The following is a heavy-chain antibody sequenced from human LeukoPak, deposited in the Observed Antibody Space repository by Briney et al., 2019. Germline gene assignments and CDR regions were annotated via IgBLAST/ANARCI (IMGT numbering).Heavy chain of an antibody. D-gene: IGHD4-17*01. CDR1: GGSISSGGYY. Sequence: SQTLSLTCTVSGGSISSGGYYWSWIRQHPGKGLEWIGYIYYSGSTYYNPSLKSRVTISVDTSKNQFSLKLSSVTAADTAVYYCARDPFYGGYADDAFDIWGQGTMVTVSS. CDR3: ARDPFYGGYADDAFDI. CDR2: IYYSGST. V-gene: IGHV4-31*03. J-gene: IGHJ3*02.